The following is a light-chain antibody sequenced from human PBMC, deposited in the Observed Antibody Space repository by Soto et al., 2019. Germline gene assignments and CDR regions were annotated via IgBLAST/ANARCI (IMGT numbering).Light chain of an antibody. CDR2: DAS. CDR3: QHRSNWPLFT. CDR1: QSVSSY. V-gene: IGKV3-11*01. J-gene: IGKJ3*01. Sequence: EIVLTQSPATLSLSPGERATLSCRASQSVSSYLAWYQQKRGQAPRLLIYDASNRATGIPARFSGSGSGTDFTLTISSLEPEDFAVYYCQHRSNWPLFTFGPGTKVDFK.